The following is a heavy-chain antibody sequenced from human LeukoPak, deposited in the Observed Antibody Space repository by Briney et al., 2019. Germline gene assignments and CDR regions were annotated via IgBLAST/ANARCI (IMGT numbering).Heavy chain of an antibody. J-gene: IGHJ4*02. Sequence: VASVKVSCKASGGTFSSYAISWVRQAPGQGLEWMGGIIPIFGTANYAQKFQGRLTITADESTSTAYMELSSLRSEDTAVYYCARPDEDRGYSYGYNYWGQGTLVTVSS. D-gene: IGHD5-18*01. V-gene: IGHV1-69*13. CDR3: ARPDEDRGYSYGYNY. CDR2: IIPIFGTA. CDR1: GGTFSSYA.